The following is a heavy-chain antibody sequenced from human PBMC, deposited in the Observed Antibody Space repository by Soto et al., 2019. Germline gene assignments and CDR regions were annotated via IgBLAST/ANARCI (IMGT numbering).Heavy chain of an antibody. CDR1: GGTFSSYG. Sequence: QVQLVQSGAEVKKPGSSVKVSCKASGGTFSSYGISWVRQAPGQGLEWMGGIIPIFGTADYAQKLQGRVTITADESTSTAYMALSSLRCEDTAVYYCARVAMVRGVIRHWFDPWGQGTLVTVSS. D-gene: IGHD3-10*01. CDR3: ARVAMVRGVIRHWFDP. J-gene: IGHJ5*02. V-gene: IGHV1-69*01. CDR2: IIPIFGTA.